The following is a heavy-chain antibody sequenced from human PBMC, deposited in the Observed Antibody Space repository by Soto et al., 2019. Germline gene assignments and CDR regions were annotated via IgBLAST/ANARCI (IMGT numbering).Heavy chain of an antibody. V-gene: IGHV3-30-3*01. CDR3: ARDLGKSETHYGMDV. Sequence: GGSLRLSCAASGFTFSSYAMHWVRQAPGKGLEWVAVISYDGSNKYYADSVKGRFTISRDNSKNTLYLQMNSLRAEDTAVYYCARDLGKSETHYGMDVWGQGTTVTVSS. CDR1: GFTFSSYA. J-gene: IGHJ6*02. CDR2: ISYDGSNK.